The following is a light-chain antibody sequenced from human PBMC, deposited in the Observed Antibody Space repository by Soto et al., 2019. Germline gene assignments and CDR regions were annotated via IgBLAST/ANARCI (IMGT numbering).Light chain of an antibody. CDR2: DAS. CDR1: QSVSSY. J-gene: IGKJ4*01. CDR3: QQRSNWPILT. Sequence: EIVLTQSPATLSLSPGERATLSCRASQSVSSYLAWYQQKPGQAPRLLIYDASNRSTGIPARFSGSGSGTDFTLTISSLEPEDFAVYYGQQRSNWPILTFGGGTKVESK. V-gene: IGKV3-11*01.